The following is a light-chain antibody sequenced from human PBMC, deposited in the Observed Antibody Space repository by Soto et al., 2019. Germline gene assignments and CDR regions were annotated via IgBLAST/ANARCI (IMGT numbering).Light chain of an antibody. J-gene: IGKJ2*01. Sequence: DIPMTQYPSSLSASVCDRVTITCRASQFIRTCLSCYQQRPGKAPRLLIFAASTLPSGVPYRFSGSRAGTDYTLTISSLQPEDVASYYCQQSYNRPPYTCGQGT. CDR3: QQSYNRPPYT. CDR2: AAS. V-gene: IGKV1-39*01. CDR1: QFIRTC.